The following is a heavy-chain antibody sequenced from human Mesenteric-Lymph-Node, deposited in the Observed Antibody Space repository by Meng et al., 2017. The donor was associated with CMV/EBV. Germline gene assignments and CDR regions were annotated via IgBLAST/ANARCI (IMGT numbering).Heavy chain of an antibody. Sequence: SETLSLTCTVSGGSISSSYWSWIRQPPGKGLEWIGYIYYSVITYYNPSLKSRVTISVATSKNQFTLRLNSVTAADTAVYYCARGGYCANGVCSIAEYFQHWGQGTLVTVSS. CDR1: GGSISSSY. CDR3: ARGGYCANGVCSIAEYFQH. D-gene: IGHD2-8*01. J-gene: IGHJ1*01. CDR2: IYYSVIT. V-gene: IGHV4-59*06.